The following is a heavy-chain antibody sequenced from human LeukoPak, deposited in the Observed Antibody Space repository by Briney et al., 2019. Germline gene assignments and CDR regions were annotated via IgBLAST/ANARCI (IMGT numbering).Heavy chain of an antibody. V-gene: IGHV2-70*04. CDR1: GFSLSTSGMR. J-gene: IGHJ3*02. Sequence: SGPALVIPTQTLTLTCTFSGFSLSTSGMRVSWIRQPPGKALEWLARIDWDDDKFYSTSLKTRLTISKDTSKNQVVLTMTNMDPVDTATYYCARSLYDILTGLDAFNIWGQGTMVTVSS. CDR2: IDWDDDK. CDR3: ARSLYDILTGLDAFNI. D-gene: IGHD3-9*01.